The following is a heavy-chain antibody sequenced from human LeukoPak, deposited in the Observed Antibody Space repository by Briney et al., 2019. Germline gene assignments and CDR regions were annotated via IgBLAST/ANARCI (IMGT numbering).Heavy chain of an antibody. J-gene: IGHJ4*02. CDR2: IDPSAGST. CDR3: ARRYCSGGSCYSGSDY. V-gene: IGHV1-46*01. D-gene: IGHD2-15*01. CDR1: GYTFTSYY. Sequence: AASVKVSCKASGYTFTSYYLHWVRQAPGQGLEWMGIIDPSAGSTTYAQKFQGRVTMTRDTSTSTVCMELSSLRSDDTAIYYCARRYCSGGSCYSGSDYWGQGTLVTVFS.